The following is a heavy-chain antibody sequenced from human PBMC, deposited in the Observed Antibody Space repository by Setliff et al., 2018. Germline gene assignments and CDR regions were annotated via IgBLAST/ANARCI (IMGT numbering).Heavy chain of an antibody. J-gene: IGHJ3*02. D-gene: IGHD2-15*01. CDR1: GYRLIEVS. Sequence: ASVKVSCKVSGYRLIEVSMHWVRQAPGKGLEWMGGFDPEDGETIYAQKFQGRVTMTEDTSTDTAYMELSSLRSEGTAVYYCATNSGGNTIDAFGIWGQGTMVTVSS. CDR3: ATNSGGNTIDAFGI. V-gene: IGHV1-24*01. CDR2: FDPEDGET.